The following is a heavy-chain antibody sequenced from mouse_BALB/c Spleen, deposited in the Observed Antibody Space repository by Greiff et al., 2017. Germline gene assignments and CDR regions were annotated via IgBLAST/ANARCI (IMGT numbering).Heavy chain of an antibody. CDR3: ARGGGYYEDYYAMDY. J-gene: IGHJ4*01. D-gene: IGHD2-3*01. V-gene: IGHV1-80*01. Sequence: QVQLQQSGAELVRPGSSVKISCKASGYAFSSYWMNWVKQRPGQGLEWIGQIYPGDGDTNYNGKFKGKATLTADKSSSTAYMQLSSLTSEDSAVYFCARGGGYYEDYYAMDYWGQGTSVTVSS. CDR2: IYPGDGDT. CDR1: GYAFSSYW.